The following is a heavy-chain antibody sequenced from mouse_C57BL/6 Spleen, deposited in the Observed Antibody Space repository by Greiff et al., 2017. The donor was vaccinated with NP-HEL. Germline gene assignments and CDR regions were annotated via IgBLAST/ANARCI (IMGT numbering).Heavy chain of an antibody. D-gene: IGHD1-1*01. J-gene: IGHJ2*01. CDR1: GYTFTDYE. V-gene: IGHV1-15*01. Sequence: LVESGAELVRPGASVTLSCKASGYTFTDYEMHWVKQTPVHGLEWIGAIDPETGGTAYNQKFKGKAILTADKSSSTAYMELRSLTSEDSAVYYCTREDYGSFFDYWGQGTTLTVSS. CDR2: IDPETGGT. CDR3: TREDYGSFFDY.